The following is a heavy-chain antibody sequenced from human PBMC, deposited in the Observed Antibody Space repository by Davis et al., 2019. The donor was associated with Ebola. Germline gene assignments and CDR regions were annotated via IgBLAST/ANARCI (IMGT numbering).Heavy chain of an antibody. Sequence: PGGSLRLSCAASEFTFRTYGMHWVRQAPGKGLEWVAVISYDGSNKYYADSVKGRFTISRDNSKNTLYLQMNSLRAEDTAVYYCAHPSFWRPGGIAAQYYMDVWGKGTTVTVSS. D-gene: IGHD6-13*01. CDR1: EFTFRTYG. V-gene: IGHV3-30*03. J-gene: IGHJ6*03. CDR2: ISYDGSNK. CDR3: AHPSFWRPGGIAAQYYMDV.